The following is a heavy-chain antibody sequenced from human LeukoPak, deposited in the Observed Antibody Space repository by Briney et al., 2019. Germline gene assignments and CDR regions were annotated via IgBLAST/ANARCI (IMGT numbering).Heavy chain of an antibody. J-gene: IGHJ6*02. V-gene: IGHV3-74*01. D-gene: IGHD6-19*01. CDR2: INSDGSWT. CDR3: ARDLGLSGWYGDYYYGMDV. CDR1: GSYW. Sequence: GGSLRLSCAASGSYWMHWVRQAPGKGLVWVSHINSDGSWTSYADSVKGRFTISKDNAKNTLYLQMNSLRAEDTAVYYCARDLGLSGWYGDYYYGMDVWGQGTTVTVSS.